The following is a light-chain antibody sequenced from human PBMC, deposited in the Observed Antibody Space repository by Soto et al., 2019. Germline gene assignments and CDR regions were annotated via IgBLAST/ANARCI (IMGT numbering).Light chain of an antibody. CDR3: AAWDSSLSVGV. CDR1: SSNVGDND. Sequence: QSMLTQPPSVSAAPGQKVTISCSGSSSNVGDNDVSWYQQFPGTAPKLLIYKNNQRPSGIPDRFSGSKSGTSATLGITGLQTGDEADYHCAAWDSSLSVGVFGGGTQLTVL. CDR2: KNN. J-gene: IGLJ3*02. V-gene: IGLV1-51*02.